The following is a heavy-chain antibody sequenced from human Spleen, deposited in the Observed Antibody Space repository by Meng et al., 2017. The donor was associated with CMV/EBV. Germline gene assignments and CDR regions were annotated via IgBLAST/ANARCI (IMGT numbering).Heavy chain of an antibody. Sequence: ASVKVSCKASGYTFTSYDINWVRQATGQGLEWMGWMNPNSGNTGYAQKFQGRVTITRNTSISTAYTELSSLRSEDTAVYYCARIRRVAGTYYYFYGMDVWGQGTTVTVSS. CDR2: MNPNSGNT. CDR3: ARIRRVAGTYYYFYGMDV. J-gene: IGHJ6*02. V-gene: IGHV1-8*03. CDR1: GYTFTSYD. D-gene: IGHD6-19*01.